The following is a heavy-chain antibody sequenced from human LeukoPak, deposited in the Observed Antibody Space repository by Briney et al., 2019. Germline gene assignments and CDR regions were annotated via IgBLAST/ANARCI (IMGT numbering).Heavy chain of an antibody. J-gene: IGHJ4*02. CDR3: AKDLVLRYFDWLSLFDY. D-gene: IGHD3-9*01. CDR2: ISGSGGST. Sequence: GGSLRLSCAASGFTFSSYAMSWVRQAPGKGLEWVSAISGSGGSTYYADSVKGRFTISRDNSKNTLYLQMNSLRAEDTAVYYCAKDLVLRYFDWLSLFDYWGQGTLVTVSS. V-gene: IGHV3-23*01. CDR1: GFTFSSYA.